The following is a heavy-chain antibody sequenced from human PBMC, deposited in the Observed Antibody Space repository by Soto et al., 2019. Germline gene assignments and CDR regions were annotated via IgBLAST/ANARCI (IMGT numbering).Heavy chain of an antibody. CDR3: VRDNSGYDSSGYYLLS. CDR1: GGTFSSYA. Sequence: QVQLVQSGAEVKKPGSSVKVSCKASGGTFSSYAISWVRQAPGQGLEWMGGIIPIFGTANYAQKFQGRVTITADESTSTAYMELSSVRSEDTAVYYCVRDNSGYDSSGYYLLSWGQGTLVTVSS. D-gene: IGHD3-22*01. V-gene: IGHV1-69*01. J-gene: IGHJ5*02. CDR2: IIPIFGTA.